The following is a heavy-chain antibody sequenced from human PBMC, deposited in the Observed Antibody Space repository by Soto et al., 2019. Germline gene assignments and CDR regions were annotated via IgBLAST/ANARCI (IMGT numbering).Heavy chain of an antibody. Sequence: ASVKVSCKASGYTFTSYGISWVRQAPGQGLEWMGWISAYNGNTNYAQKLQGRVTMTTDTSTSTAYMELRSLRSDDTAVYYCAREYQGVLRHFDWSPGGNWFDPWGQGTLVTVSS. V-gene: IGHV1-18*04. CDR2: ISAYNGNT. CDR3: AREYQGVLRHFDWSPGGNWFDP. J-gene: IGHJ5*02. D-gene: IGHD3-9*01. CDR1: GYTFTSYG.